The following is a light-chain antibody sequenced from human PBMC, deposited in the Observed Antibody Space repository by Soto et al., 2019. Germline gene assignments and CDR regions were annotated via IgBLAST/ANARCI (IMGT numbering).Light chain of an antibody. J-gene: IGKJ1*01. V-gene: IGKV3-15*01. CDR3: QQYNYWPPWT. CDR1: QSIGSN. Sequence: ETVMTQSPATLSVSPGERATLSCRASQSIGSNLAWYQQKPGQAPRLLIYGASTRATGIPARFSGSGSGTEFTLTISSLQSEDVSVYYCQQYNYWPPWTFGQGTTVEIK. CDR2: GAS.